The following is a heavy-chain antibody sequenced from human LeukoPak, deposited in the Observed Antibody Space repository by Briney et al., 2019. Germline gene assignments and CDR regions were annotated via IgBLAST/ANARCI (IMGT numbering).Heavy chain of an antibody. Sequence: GGSLRLSCAPSGFTFSSYGMHWGRQAPGKGLEWLAFIRYEGSNKYYAASVQGRFTPSRAHAKNSLYLPMNSLPAAAPALYYAARDSPMVRGLIPYNWFDPWGQGTLVTVSS. J-gene: IGHJ5*02. CDR1: GFTFSSYG. CDR3: ARDSPMVRGLIPYNWFDP. CDR2: IRYEGSNK. D-gene: IGHD3-10*01. V-gene: IGHV3-30*02.